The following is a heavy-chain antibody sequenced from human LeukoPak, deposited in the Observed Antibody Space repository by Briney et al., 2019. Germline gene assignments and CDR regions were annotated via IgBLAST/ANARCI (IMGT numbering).Heavy chain of an antibody. V-gene: IGHV4-34*01. CDR1: GGSFSGYY. J-gene: IGHJ3*02. D-gene: IGHD3-22*01. CDR3: ARQDYYDSSGYCDAFDI. CDR2: IYYSGRT. Sequence: SETLSLTCAVYGGSFSGYYWSWIRQPPGKGLEWIGSIYYSGRTYYNPSLRSRVTISVDTSKNQFSLKLSSVTAADTAVYYCARQDYYDSSGYCDAFDIWGQGTMVTVSS.